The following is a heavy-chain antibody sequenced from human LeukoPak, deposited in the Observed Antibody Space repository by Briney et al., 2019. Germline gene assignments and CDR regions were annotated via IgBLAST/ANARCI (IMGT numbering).Heavy chain of an antibody. CDR1: GFTLSNFA. CDR2: ISTNGSRT. J-gene: IGHJ4*02. Sequence: GGSLRLSCTASGFTLSNFAMHWVRQSPDKGLQYVSAISTNGSRTFYADSVKGRFIISRDNSKNTLYLQMNSLRAEDTAVYYCAKHQRGLWEGYFDSWGQGILVTVSS. V-gene: IGHV3-64*04. D-gene: IGHD1-26*01. CDR3: AKHQRGLWEGYFDS.